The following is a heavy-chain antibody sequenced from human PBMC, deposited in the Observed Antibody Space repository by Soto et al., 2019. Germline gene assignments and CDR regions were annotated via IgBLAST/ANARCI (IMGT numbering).Heavy chain of an antibody. CDR3: ARGEWLPRSDY. Sequence: PSETLSLTCSVSGGSISSGYHWSWLRQRPGKGLEWLGSIYYSGSTYYNPSLKSRLSMSVTTSTGQFSLRLSSVTAADTAVYYCARGEWLPRSDYWGQGTQVTVSS. V-gene: IGHV4-31*03. D-gene: IGHD3-3*01. CDR2: IYYSGST. J-gene: IGHJ4*02. CDR1: GGSISSGYH.